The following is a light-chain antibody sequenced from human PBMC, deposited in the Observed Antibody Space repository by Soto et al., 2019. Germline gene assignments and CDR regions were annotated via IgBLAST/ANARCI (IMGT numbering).Light chain of an antibody. CDR1: SXDVGAYDS. V-gene: IGLV2-23*01. CDR3: CSSAPESTYV. Sequence: QSVLAQPASVSGSPGQSITISCTGTSXDVGAYDSVPWYQQHPHKAPQLIIYKGTQRPSGVSNRFSGSTSGNAASLTISGLQADDEADYFCCSSAPESTYVCGTGTKVTVL. J-gene: IGLJ1*01. CDR2: KGT.